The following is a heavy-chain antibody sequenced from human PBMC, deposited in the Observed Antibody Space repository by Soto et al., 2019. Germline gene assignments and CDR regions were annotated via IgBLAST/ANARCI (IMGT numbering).Heavy chain of an antibody. V-gene: IGHV4-34*01. CDR3: ARAAVVTYYYYYGMAV. CDR1: GGSFSGYY. CDR2: INHSGST. J-gene: IGHJ6*02. D-gene: IGHD2-15*01. Sequence: SETLSLTCAGYGGSFSGYYWSGIRQPPGKGLEWIGEINHSGSTNYNPSLKSRVTISVDTSKNQFSLKLSSVTAADTAVYYCARAAVVTYYYYYGMAVWGQGTTATVSS.